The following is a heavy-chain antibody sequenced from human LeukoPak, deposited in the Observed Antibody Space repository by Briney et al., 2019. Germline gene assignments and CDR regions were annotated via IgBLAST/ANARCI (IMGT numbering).Heavy chain of an antibody. J-gene: IGHJ4*02. Sequence: KPGASVKVSCKASGYSFTGYYMHWVRQARGQGLECMGSINPNSDGTKYAQKFQDRATMTRDTSISTAYMELSSLRSDDTAVYYCARDAGDPNFDYWGQGTLVTVSS. V-gene: IGHV1-2*02. CDR3: ARDAGDPNFDY. CDR2: INPNSDGT. CDR1: GYSFTGYY. D-gene: IGHD7-27*01.